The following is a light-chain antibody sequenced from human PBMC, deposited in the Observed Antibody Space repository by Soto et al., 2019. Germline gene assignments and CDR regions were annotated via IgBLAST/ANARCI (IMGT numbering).Light chain of an antibody. CDR3: QPTKTFSLT. Sequence: DIQMTQSPSSVSASVGDRVTIACRASLGISSYLAWYQQKPGKVPNLLIYAASTLQSGVPSRFSGSGSGTDFTLTISSLQPEDSATYYYQPTKTFSLTFGGGTKVEIE. J-gene: IGKJ4*01. CDR1: LGISSY. V-gene: IGKV1-12*01. CDR2: AAS.